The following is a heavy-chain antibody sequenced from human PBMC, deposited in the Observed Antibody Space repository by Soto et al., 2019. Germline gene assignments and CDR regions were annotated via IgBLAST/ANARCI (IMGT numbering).Heavy chain of an antibody. CDR2: MYSGGST. J-gene: IGHJ3*02. D-gene: IGHD3-16*02. Sequence: ESGGGLVQPGGSLRLSCAASGFTVSSNYMSWVRQAPGKGLEWVSVMYSGGSTYYADSVKGRFTISSDNSKNTLYLQMNSLRAEDTAVYYCARDMITFGGVIANDAFDIWGQGTMVTVSS. V-gene: IGHV3-66*01. CDR3: ARDMITFGGVIANDAFDI. CDR1: GFTVSSNY.